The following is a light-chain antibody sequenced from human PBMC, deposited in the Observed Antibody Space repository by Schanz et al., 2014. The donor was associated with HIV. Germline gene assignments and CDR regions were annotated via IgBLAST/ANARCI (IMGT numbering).Light chain of an antibody. CDR2: TNS. Sequence: QSVLTQPPSASGTPGQRVTISCSISGSNIRSNTINWFRHLPGTAPKVVIYTNSQRPSGVPDRFSGSKSGTSASLAISGLQSEDESDYYCAAWDEGLNGLVFGTGTKLTVL. V-gene: IGLV1-44*01. CDR1: GSNIRSNT. CDR3: AAWDEGLNGLV. J-gene: IGLJ1*01.